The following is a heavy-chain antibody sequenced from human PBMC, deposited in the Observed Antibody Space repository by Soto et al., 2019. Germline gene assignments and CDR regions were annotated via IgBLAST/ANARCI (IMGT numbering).Heavy chain of an antibody. D-gene: IGHD6-6*01. J-gene: IGHJ4*02. CDR3: ARGRDGDY. CDR1: GYTFTTYG. V-gene: IGHV1-18*01. Sequence: QVHLVQSGAEVKRPGASVKVSCKGSGYTFTTYGITWVRQAPGQGLEWVGWISAHNGNTNYAQKLQGRVTVTRDTSTSTASRELRSLRFDDTAVYYCARGRDGDYWGQGALVSVPS. CDR2: ISAHNGNT.